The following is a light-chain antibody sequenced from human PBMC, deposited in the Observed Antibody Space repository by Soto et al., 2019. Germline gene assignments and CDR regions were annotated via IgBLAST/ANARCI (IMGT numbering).Light chain of an antibody. CDR2: AAS. J-gene: IGKJ2*01. CDR3: QQSYTTPYT. Sequence: DIPMTQSPSSLSASVGDRVTITCRASQSISNFLNWYQQKPGKAPELLIYAASSLHSGVPSRFSGSGSGTNFTLTISSLPPEDFATYSCQQSYTTPYTFGQGTKLEIK. CDR1: QSISNF. V-gene: IGKV1-39*01.